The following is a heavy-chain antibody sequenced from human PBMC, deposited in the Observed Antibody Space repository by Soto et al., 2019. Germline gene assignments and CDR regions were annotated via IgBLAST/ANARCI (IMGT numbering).Heavy chain of an antibody. D-gene: IGHD3-10*01. CDR1: GFTFSSYA. J-gene: IGHJ4*02. Sequence: GGSLRLSCAASGFTFSSYAMSWVRQAPGKGLEWVSAISGSGGSTYYADSVKGRFTISRDNSKNTLYLQMNSLRAEDTAVYYCATDQVLWFGELSQAFDYCGQRTLVPVSP. V-gene: IGHV3-23*01. CDR3: ATDQVLWFGELSQAFDY. CDR2: ISGSGGST.